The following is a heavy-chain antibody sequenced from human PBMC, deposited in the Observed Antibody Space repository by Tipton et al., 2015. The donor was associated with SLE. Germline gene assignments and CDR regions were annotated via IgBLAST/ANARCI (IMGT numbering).Heavy chain of an antibody. CDR2: IYTSGST. CDR1: GGSISSYY. D-gene: IGHD4-11*01. Sequence: TLSLTCTVSGGSISSYYWSWIRQPAGKGLEWIGRIYTSGSTNYNPSLKSRVTMSVDTSKNQFSLKLSSVTAANTAVYYCARPYISNWYYYYGMDVWGQGTTVTVSS. CDR3: ARPYISNWYYYYGMDV. V-gene: IGHV4-4*07. J-gene: IGHJ6*02.